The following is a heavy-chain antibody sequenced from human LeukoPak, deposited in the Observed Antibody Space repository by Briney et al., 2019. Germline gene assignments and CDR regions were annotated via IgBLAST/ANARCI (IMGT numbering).Heavy chain of an antibody. Sequence: SETLSLTCTVSGVSISSGSYYWGWIRQPAGKGLEWIGRIYTSGSTNYNPSLKSRVTISVDTSKNQFSLKLSSVTAADTAVYYCARGGAELGYCSSTSCYSGAVDYWGQGTLVTVSS. CDR1: GVSISSGSYY. J-gene: IGHJ4*02. CDR2: IYTSGST. V-gene: IGHV4-61*02. CDR3: ARGGAELGYCSSTSCYSGAVDY. D-gene: IGHD2-2*01.